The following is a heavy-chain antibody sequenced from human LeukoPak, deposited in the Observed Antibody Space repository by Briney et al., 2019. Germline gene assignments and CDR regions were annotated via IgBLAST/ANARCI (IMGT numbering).Heavy chain of an antibody. D-gene: IGHD2-21*02. Sequence: SVKVSCKPSLYTFTRYGISWVRQAPGQGLEWRGWISAYNCNTDYAQKLQGRVTMTTATSTSTAYMELRSMRSDDTAVYYCARGVVTAIHFDYWGQGTLVTVSS. J-gene: IGHJ4*02. V-gene: IGHV1-18*01. CDR1: LYTFTRYG. CDR2: ISAYNCNT. CDR3: ARGVVTAIHFDY.